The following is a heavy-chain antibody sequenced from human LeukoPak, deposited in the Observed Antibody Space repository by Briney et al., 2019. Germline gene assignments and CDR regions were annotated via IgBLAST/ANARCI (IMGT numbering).Heavy chain of an antibody. Sequence: GGSLRLSCAASGFTFSSYGMHWVRQTPDKGLEWVAFTAYDGTNKKYADFVKGRFTVSRDNSKNTLYLQMNNLRVEDTAVYYCARDRGVFGDLLFFDYWGQGTLVTVSS. D-gene: IGHD3-10*02. V-gene: IGHV3-30-3*01. CDR2: TAYDGTNK. CDR3: ARDRGVFGDLLFFDY. CDR1: GFTFSSYG. J-gene: IGHJ4*02.